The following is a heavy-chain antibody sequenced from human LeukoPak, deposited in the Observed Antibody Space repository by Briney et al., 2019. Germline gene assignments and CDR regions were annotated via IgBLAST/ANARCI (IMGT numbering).Heavy chain of an antibody. Sequence: GGSLRLSCAASGFTLDDYGMSWVRQAPGKGLEWVSGINWNGGSTGYADSVKGRFTISRDNAKNSLYLQMNSLRAEDTALYYCARDPWGTEENWNYGWFDPWGQGTLVTVSS. D-gene: IGHD1-7*01. CDR3: ARDPWGTEENWNYGWFDP. CDR2: INWNGGST. CDR1: GFTLDDYG. V-gene: IGHV3-20*04. J-gene: IGHJ5*02.